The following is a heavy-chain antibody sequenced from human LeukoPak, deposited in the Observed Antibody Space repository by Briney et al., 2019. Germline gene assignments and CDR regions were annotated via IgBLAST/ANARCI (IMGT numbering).Heavy chain of an antibody. CDR1: GYTFTSYD. CDR3: ARGRGRYCSGGSCDADGGFDP. CDR2: MNPNSGST. D-gene: IGHD2-15*01. Sequence: ASVKVSCKASGYTFTSYDINWVRQATGQGLEWMGWMNPNSGSTGYAQKFQGRVTMTRNTSISTAYMELSSLRSEDTAVYYCARGRGRYCSGGSCDADGGFDPWGQGTLVTVSS. V-gene: IGHV1-8*01. J-gene: IGHJ5*02.